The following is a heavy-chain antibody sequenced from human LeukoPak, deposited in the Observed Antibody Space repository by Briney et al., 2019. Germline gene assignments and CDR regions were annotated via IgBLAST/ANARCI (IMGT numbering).Heavy chain of an antibody. V-gene: IGHV4-59*01. CDR3: ARGGYYHGSGSSDLSY. D-gene: IGHD3-10*01. CDR1: GGSISSYY. Sequence: SETLSLTCTVSGGSISSYYWSWIRQPPGKGLEWIGYIYYSGSTNYNPSLKSRVTISVDTSKNQFSLKLSSVTAADTAVYYCARGGYYHGSGSSDLSYWGQGTLVTVSS. CDR2: IYYSGST. J-gene: IGHJ4*02.